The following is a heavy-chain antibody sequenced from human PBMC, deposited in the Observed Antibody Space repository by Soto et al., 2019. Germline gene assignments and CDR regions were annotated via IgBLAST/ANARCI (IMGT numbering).Heavy chain of an antibody. CDR1: GYTLTELS. J-gene: IGHJ4*02. CDR3: ATGTWTGGGLRYFDWLFPTDY. CDR2: FDPEDGET. D-gene: IGHD3-9*01. V-gene: IGHV1-24*01. Sequence: QVQLVQSGAEVKKPGASVKVSCKVSGYTLTELSMHWVRQAPGKGLEWMGGFDPEDGETIYAQKFQGRVTMTEDTSTDTDYIELSRLRSEDTAVYYCATGTWTGGGLRYFDWLFPTDYWGQGTLVTVSS.